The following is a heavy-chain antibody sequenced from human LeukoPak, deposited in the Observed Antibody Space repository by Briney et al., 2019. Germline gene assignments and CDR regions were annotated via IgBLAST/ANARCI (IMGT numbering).Heavy chain of an antibody. V-gene: IGHV1-18*01. CDR2: ISAYNGDT. CDR3: ARDACVSCGGDCCHDP. J-gene: IGHJ5*02. D-gene: IGHD2-21*02. Sequence: ASVKVSCKASGYTFTNYSISWVRQAPGQGLEWMAWISAYNGDTRYAQKFQGRVILTTETSTTTAYMELRNLRSDDTAVYYCARDACVSCGGDCCHDPWGQGTLVTVSS. CDR1: GYTFTNYS.